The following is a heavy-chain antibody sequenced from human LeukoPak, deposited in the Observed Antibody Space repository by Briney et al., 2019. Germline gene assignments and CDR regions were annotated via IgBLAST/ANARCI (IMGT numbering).Heavy chain of an antibody. Sequence: ASVKVSCKASGYTFTSYAMNWVRQATGQRLEWMGWINTNIGNPTYAQDFTCRIVLSLETSVSTVYLQISSLKAADTAVYYCARGGGRYFDWLPKASYYYYMDVWGKGTTVTVSS. J-gene: IGHJ6*03. D-gene: IGHD3-9*01. CDR2: INTNIGNP. CDR1: GYTFTSYA. V-gene: IGHV7-4-1*02. CDR3: ARGGGRYFDWLPKASYYYYMDV.